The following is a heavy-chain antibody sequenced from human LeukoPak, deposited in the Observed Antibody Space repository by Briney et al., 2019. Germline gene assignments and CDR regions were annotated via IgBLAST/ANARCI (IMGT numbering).Heavy chain of an antibody. Sequence: PGGSLRLSCVASGFTFSTYSMNWVRQAPGKGLEWVSYIRSSDRAIYYADSVTGRCTISRDNAKNSLYLQMHSLRDEDTAVYYCARDRDWAFDYWGQGTLVTVSS. CDR1: GFTFSTYS. CDR3: ARDRDWAFDY. D-gene: IGHD3-9*01. J-gene: IGHJ4*02. V-gene: IGHV3-48*02. CDR2: IRSSDRAI.